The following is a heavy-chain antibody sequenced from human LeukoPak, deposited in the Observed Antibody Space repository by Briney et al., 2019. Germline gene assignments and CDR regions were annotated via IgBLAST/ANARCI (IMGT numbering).Heavy chain of an antibody. CDR3: ARLLGTSPGY. Sequence: SETLSLTCAVYGGSFSGYYWSWIRQPPGKGLEWIGEINHSGSTNYNPSLKSRVTISVDTSKNQFSLKLSSVTAADTAVYYCARLLGTSPGYWGQGTLVTVSS. J-gene: IGHJ4*02. D-gene: IGHD3-10*01. V-gene: IGHV4-34*01. CDR2: INHSGST. CDR1: GGSFSGYY.